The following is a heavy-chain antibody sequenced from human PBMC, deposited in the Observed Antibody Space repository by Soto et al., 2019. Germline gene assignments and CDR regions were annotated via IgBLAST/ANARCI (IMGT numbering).Heavy chain of an antibody. CDR2: INAGNGNT. Sequence: GASVKVSCKASGYTFTSYAMHWVRQAPGQRLEWMGWINAGNGNTKYSQKFQGRVTITRDTSASTAYMELSGLRSEDTAVYYCARYFWTLGKPKNWFYPWGQGSLVPVSS. D-gene: IGHD3-3*01. CDR1: GYTFTSYA. J-gene: IGHJ5*02. V-gene: IGHV1-3*01. CDR3: ARYFWTLGKPKNWFYP.